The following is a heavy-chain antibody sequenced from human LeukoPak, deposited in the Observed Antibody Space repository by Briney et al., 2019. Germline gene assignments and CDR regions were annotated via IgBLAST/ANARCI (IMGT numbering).Heavy chain of an antibody. CDR2: ISRDVGST. CDR3: AGGDISGYYYFDY. D-gene: IGHD3-22*01. Sequence: GGSLRLSCVASGFTLSNYAMNWVRQAPGKGLEYVSAISRDVGSTYYANSVKGRFTISRDNSKNTLYLQMGSLRADDMAVYYCAGGDISGYYYFDYWGQGTLVTVSS. V-gene: IGHV3-64*01. CDR1: GFTLSNYA. J-gene: IGHJ4*02.